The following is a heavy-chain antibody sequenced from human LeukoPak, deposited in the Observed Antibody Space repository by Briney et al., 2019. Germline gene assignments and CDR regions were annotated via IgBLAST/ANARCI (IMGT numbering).Heavy chain of an antibody. V-gene: IGHV1-2*02. CDR3: ARARFSRLSPFDP. Sequence: ASVKVSCQASGYTFTCYYMHWVRQAPGQGLEWMGWINPNSGGTNYAQKFQGRVTMTRDTSISTAYMELSRLRSDDTAVYYCARARFSRLSPFDPWGQGTLVTVSS. D-gene: IGHD3-3*01. J-gene: IGHJ5*02. CDR2: INPNSGGT. CDR1: GYTFTCYY.